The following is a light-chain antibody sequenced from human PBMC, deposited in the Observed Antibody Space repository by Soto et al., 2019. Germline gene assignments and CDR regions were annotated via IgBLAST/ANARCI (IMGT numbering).Light chain of an antibody. CDR1: QSVNSNF. J-gene: IGKJ2*01. V-gene: IGKV3-20*01. CDR2: AAS. Sequence: EIVLTQSTGTLSLSPGERATLSCRASQSVNSNFLAWYQQKPGQAPRLLIYAASTRATGIPDRFSGSRSETDFTLTISRLEPEDFAVYYCQHYGSSPPNTFGQGTKLEFK. CDR3: QHYGSSPPNT.